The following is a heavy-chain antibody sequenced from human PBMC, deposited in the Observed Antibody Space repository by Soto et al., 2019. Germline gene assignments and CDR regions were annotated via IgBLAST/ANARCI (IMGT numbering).Heavy chain of an antibody. V-gene: IGHV1-18*04. J-gene: IGHJ6*02. CDR1: GYTVTSYG. D-gene: IGHD2-15*01. Sequence: SVKVSCKASGYTVTSYGISWVRQAPGQGLEWMGWISAYNGNTNYAQKLQGRVTMTTDTSTSTAYMELRSLRSDDTAVYYCARSGIRVVAAMNYYYGMDVWGQGTTVTVSS. CDR2: ISAYNGNT. CDR3: ARSGIRVVAAMNYYYGMDV.